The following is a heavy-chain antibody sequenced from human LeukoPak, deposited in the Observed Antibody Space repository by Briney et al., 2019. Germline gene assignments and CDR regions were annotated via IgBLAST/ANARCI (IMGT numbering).Heavy chain of an antibody. CDR2: IYYSGST. CDR1: GGSISSSSYY. J-gene: IGHJ4*02. D-gene: IGHD6-13*01. Sequence: SETLSLTCTVSGGSISSSSYYWGWIRQPPGKGLEWIGSIYYSGSTYYNPSLKSRVTISVDTSKNQFSLKLSSVTAADTAVYYCARRILPPGYSSSWSGFDYWGQGTLVTVSS. V-gene: IGHV4-39*01. CDR3: ARRILPPGYSSSWSGFDY.